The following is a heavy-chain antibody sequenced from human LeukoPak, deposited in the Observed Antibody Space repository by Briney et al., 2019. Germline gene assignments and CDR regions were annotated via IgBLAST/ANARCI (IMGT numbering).Heavy chain of an antibody. Sequence: SETLSLTCTVSGATRSNHYWSWIRQSPGQGLEWLGYISRSGHTNYNPALKSRVSMSVDNSKSHFSLNLTSVTAADTAIYYCAKLSFGDSQFDQWGQGTLVTVSS. V-gene: IGHV4-4*09. J-gene: IGHJ4*02. CDR3: AKLSFGDSQFDQ. CDR1: GATRSNHY. D-gene: IGHD3-10*01. CDR2: ISRSGHT.